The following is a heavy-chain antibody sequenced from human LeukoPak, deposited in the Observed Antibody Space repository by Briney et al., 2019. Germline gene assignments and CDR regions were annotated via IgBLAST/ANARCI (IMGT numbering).Heavy chain of an antibody. D-gene: IGHD1-26*01. J-gene: IGHJ5*02. CDR1: GGTFRSHI. V-gene: IGHV1-69*08. CDR3: TRVNLRGSQYNWFDP. CDR2: ITPIINSA. Sequence: GASVKVSCKTSGGTFRSHIFSWVRPAPGQGLEWVGRITPIINSAKYAQKFRDRLTITADTSTGTAYMELSSLTSEDTALYYCTRVNLRGSQYNWFDPWGQGTLVTVSS.